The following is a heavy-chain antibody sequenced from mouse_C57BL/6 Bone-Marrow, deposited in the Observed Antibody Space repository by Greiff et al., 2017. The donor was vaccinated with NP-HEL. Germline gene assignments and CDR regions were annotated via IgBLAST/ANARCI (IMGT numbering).Heavy chain of an antibody. V-gene: IGHV5-12*01. Sequence: EVQRVESGGGLVQPGGSLKLSCAASGFTFSDYYMYWVRQTPEKRLEWVAYISNGGGSTYYPDTVKGRFTISRDNAKNTLYLQMSRLKSEDTAMYYCARSTVVANFDYWGQGTTLTVSS. CDR1: GFTFSDYY. D-gene: IGHD1-1*01. CDR3: ARSTVVANFDY. J-gene: IGHJ2*01. CDR2: ISNGGGST.